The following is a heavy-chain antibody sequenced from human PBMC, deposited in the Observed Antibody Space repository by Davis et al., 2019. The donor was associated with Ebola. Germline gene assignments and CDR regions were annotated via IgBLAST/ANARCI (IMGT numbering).Heavy chain of an antibody. D-gene: IGHD6-19*01. V-gene: IGHV3-30*04. J-gene: IGHJ3*02. CDR3: AKDLYSSGWWGSAFDI. CDR2: ISYDGTDN. Sequence: GGSLRLSCAASGFTFRNYAMHWVRQAPGKGLEWVAVISYDGTDNYYADSVKGRFTISRDNSKNTLYLQMNSLRAEDTAVYYCAKDLYSSGWWGSAFDIWGQGTMVTVSS. CDR1: GFTFRNYA.